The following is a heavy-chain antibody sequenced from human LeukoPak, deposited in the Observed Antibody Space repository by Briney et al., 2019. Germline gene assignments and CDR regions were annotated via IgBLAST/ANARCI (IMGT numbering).Heavy chain of an antibody. J-gene: IGHJ4*02. CDR3: ARDRAGDYADY. D-gene: IGHD3-10*01. Sequence: PGGSLRLSCAASRLTPSSNYMSWVRQAQGKGLEWVSVIYSGGSTYYADSVRGRFTTTRDNSKNTLYLQMNSLRAEDTAVYYCARDRAGDYADYWGQGTLVTVSS. V-gene: IGHV3-66*02. CDR2: IYSGGST. CDR1: RLTPSSNY.